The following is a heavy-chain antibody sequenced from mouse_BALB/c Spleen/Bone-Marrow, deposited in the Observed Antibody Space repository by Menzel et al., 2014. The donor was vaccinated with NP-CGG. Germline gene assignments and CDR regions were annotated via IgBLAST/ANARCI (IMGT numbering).Heavy chain of an antibody. CDR1: GYTFNTYW. D-gene: IGHD1-1*01. CDR3: ARRPSFYGSSYGAMDY. J-gene: IGHJ4*01. CDR2: ILPGSVSA. V-gene: IGHV1-9*01. Sequence: QVQLQQSGAELMKPGASMRISCKATGYTFNTYWIEWIKQRPGHGLEWIGEILPGSVSANFNGGFKGKASFTADTSSNTASMQLSSLTSEDSAVYYCARRPSFYGSSYGAMDYWGQGTSVTVSS.